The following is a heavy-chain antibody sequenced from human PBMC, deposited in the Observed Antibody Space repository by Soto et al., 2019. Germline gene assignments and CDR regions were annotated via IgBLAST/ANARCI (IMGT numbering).Heavy chain of an antibody. CDR3: SKQRGHPLESYFFYY. J-gene: IGHJ4*02. CDR2: IFGGGFGA. V-gene: IGHV3-23*01. CDR1: GFTFSDFA. Sequence: EVQLMESGGGLVQTGGSLRLSCAASGFTFSDFAMSWVRQAPGGGLEWVSGIFGGGFGAFYAGSVRGRFTISRDNSRNTLYLQRDTLRAEDAAVYYCSKQRGHPLESYFFYYWGQGTLVTVSS.